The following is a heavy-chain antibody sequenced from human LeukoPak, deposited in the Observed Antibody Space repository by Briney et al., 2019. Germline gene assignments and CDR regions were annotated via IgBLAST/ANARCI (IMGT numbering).Heavy chain of an antibody. V-gene: IGHV1-18*01. Sequence: ASVKVSCKASGGVFTTYAVSWVRQAPGQGLEWMGWISAYNGNTNYAQKLQGRVTMTTDTSTSTAYMELRSLRSDDTAVYYCARDQEVGATPHDYWGQGTLVTVSS. J-gene: IGHJ4*02. CDR3: ARDQEVGATPHDY. D-gene: IGHD1-26*01. CDR1: GGVFTTYA. CDR2: ISAYNGNT.